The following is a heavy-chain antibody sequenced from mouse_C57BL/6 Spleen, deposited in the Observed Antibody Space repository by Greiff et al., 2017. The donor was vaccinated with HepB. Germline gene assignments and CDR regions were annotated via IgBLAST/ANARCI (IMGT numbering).Heavy chain of an antibody. J-gene: IGHJ1*03. CDR1: GYTFTSYW. CDR2: IDPSDSYT. CDR3: ARSGITTVVEDWYFDV. Sequence: QVQLKQPGAELVKPGASVKLSCKASGYTFTSYWMQWVKQRPGQGLEWIGEIDPSDSYTNYNQKFKGKATLTVDTSSSTAYMQLSSLTSEDSAVYYCARSGITTVVEDWYFDVWGTGTTVTVSS. V-gene: IGHV1-50*01. D-gene: IGHD1-1*01.